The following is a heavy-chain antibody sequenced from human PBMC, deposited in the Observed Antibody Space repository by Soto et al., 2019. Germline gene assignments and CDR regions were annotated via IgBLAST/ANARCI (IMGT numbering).Heavy chain of an antibody. D-gene: IGHD3-10*01. Sequence: PSQTLSVTCTLSGGSMSSYYWSWIRRPPGNGLEWIGYIYYSGSTNYNPSLKSRVTISVDTSKNQFSLKLSSVTAAGTAVYYCARDHIVDYGSGSYDDYYGMDVWGQGTTVTVSS. V-gene: IGHV4-59*01. CDR3: ARDHIVDYGSGSYDDYYGMDV. CDR1: GGSMSSYY. J-gene: IGHJ6*02. CDR2: IYYSGST.